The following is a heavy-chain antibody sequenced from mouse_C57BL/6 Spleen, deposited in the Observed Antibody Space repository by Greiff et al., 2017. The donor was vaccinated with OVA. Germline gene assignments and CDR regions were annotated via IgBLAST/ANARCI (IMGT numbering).Heavy chain of an antibody. CDR3: AREDYGSEGFAY. CDR1: GFTFSDYY. Sequence: EVKLVESEGGLVQPGSSMKLSCTASGFTFSDYYMAWVRQVPEKGLEWVANINYDGSSTYYLDSLKSRFIISRDNAKNILYLQMSSLKSEDTATYYCAREDYGSEGFAYWGQGILVTVSA. D-gene: IGHD1-1*01. J-gene: IGHJ3*01. V-gene: IGHV5-16*01. CDR2: INYDGSST.